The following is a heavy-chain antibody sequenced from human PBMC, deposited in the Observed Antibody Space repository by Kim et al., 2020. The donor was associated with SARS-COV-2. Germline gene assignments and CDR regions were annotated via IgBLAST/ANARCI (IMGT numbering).Heavy chain of an antibody. CDR2: K. D-gene: IGHD5-18*01. J-gene: IGHJ4*02. Sequence: KNYADAGKGRFTCTRDNARNTLSLQMTGLDPEDTAVYYCASRGYGHRAPDSWGQGTLVAVSS. V-gene: IGHV3-30*01. CDR3: ASRGYGHRAPDS.